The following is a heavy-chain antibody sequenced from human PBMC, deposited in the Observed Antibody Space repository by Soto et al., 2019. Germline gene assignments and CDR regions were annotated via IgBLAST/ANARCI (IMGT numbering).Heavy chain of an antibody. V-gene: IGHV4-38-2*01. CDR2: IHHTGTT. CDR3: ARRFDSSGYENAFDI. D-gene: IGHD3-22*01. Sequence: ETLSLTCAVSSYSISSGFYWGWIRQPPGKGLEWIANIHHTGTTHYNPSLKSRVTIAVDTSKNQISLKLSSVTAADTAVYYCARRFDSSGYENAFDIWGQGTMVTVSS. J-gene: IGHJ3*02. CDR1: SYSISSGFY.